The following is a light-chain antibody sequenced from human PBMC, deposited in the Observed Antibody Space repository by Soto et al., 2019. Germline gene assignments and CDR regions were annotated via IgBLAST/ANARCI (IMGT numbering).Light chain of an antibody. Sequence: EIVITQSPVTLSVSPGDRAALSCRASQSVSTNLAWYQQKPGQPPRLLIYAASTRATGVPARFSGSGSGTEFTLTISSLQSEDFAVYFCQQYNKWPPYTFGQGTKVDIK. CDR3: QQYNKWPPYT. J-gene: IGKJ2*01. V-gene: IGKV3-15*01. CDR1: QSVSTN. CDR2: AAS.